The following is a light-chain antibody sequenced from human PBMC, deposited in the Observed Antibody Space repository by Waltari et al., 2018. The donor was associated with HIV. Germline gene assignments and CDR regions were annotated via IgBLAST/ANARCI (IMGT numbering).Light chain of an antibody. CDR3: SSYAGSNNVV. CDR1: SSDVGGYNY. V-gene: IGLV2-8*01. J-gene: IGLJ2*01. Sequence: QSALTQPPSASGSPGQSVTISCTGTSSDVGGYNYVSWYQQHPGKAPKLMMYEVSKRPSRVPVLFFGSNSGNTASLTVSGLQAEDEADYYCSSYAGSNNVVFGGGTKLTVL. CDR2: EVS.